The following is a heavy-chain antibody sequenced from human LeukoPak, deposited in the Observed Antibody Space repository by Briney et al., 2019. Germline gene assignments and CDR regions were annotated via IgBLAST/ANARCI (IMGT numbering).Heavy chain of an antibody. J-gene: IGHJ4*02. CDR1: GYTFTSYS. V-gene: IGHV1-18*01. CDR3: ARVVVRDGYNYKDY. CDR2: ISAYNGNT. D-gene: IGHD5-24*01. Sequence: ASVKVSCKASGYTFTSYSISWVRQAPGQGLEWMGWISAYNGNTNYAQKLQGRVTMTRDTSISTAYMELSRLRSDDTAVYYCARVVVRDGYNYKDYWGQGTLVTVSS.